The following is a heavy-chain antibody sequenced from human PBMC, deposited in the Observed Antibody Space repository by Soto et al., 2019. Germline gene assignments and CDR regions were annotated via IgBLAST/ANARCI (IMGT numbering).Heavy chain of an antibody. V-gene: IGHV4-31*03. J-gene: IGHJ4*02. CDR3: ARGVLH. CDR2: IYYSGST. CDR1: GGSISSGGYY. D-gene: IGHD3-16*01. Sequence: QVQLQESGPGLVKPSQTLSLTCTVSGGSISSGGYYWSWIRQHPGKGLEWIGSIYYSGSTYYNPSLXXRVTIXVXTSXXXFSLKLSSVTAADXAVYYCARGVLHWGQGTLVTVSS.